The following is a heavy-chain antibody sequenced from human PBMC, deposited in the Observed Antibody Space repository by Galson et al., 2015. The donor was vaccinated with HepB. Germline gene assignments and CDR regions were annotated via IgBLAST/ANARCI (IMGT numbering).Heavy chain of an antibody. CDR3: ARDVGHDSLTGYRYYWYFDL. CDR1: ELSIEMDF. V-gene: IGHV3-66*01. J-gene: IGHJ2*01. CDR2: IYAGGNT. Sequence: SLRLSCAASELSIEMDFISWVRQAPGKGLEWISIIYAGGNTYYTDSVKGRFTVSRDNSRNTVYLHMNRLRVDDTAIYFCARDVGHDSLTGYRYYWYFDLWGRGAQVTVSS. D-gene: IGHD3-9*01.